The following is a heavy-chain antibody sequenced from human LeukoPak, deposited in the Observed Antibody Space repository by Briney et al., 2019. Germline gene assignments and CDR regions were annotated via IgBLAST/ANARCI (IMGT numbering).Heavy chain of an antibody. Sequence: PGGSLRLSCAASGFTFSSYAMSWVRQAPGKGLEWVSAISGSGGSTYYADSVKGRFTISRDNSKNTLYLQMSSLRAEDTAVYYCAKPHRYSSGWYDYWGQGTLVTVSS. CDR1: GFTFSSYA. CDR2: ISGSGGST. CDR3: AKPHRYSSGWYDY. V-gene: IGHV3-23*01. J-gene: IGHJ4*02. D-gene: IGHD6-19*01.